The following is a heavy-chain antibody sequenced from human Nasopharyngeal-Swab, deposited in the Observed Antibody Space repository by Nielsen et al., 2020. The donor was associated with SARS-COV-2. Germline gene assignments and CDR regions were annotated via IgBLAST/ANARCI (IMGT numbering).Heavy chain of an antibody. CDR1: GFRLSTSG. Sequence: GESLKISCAASGFRLSTSGMHWVRQAPGEGPQWVATISYDGSTEYYADSVKGRLAISRDNSKNTLYLQMNSLRPEDTAVYYCAKDLRGPYFFWGQGTLVTVSS. V-gene: IGHV3-30*18. D-gene: IGHD2/OR15-2a*01. CDR3: AKDLRGPYFF. CDR2: ISYDGSTE. J-gene: IGHJ4*02.